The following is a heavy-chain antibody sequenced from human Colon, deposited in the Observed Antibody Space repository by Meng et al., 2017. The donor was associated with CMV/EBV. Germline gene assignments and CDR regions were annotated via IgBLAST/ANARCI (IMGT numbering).Heavy chain of an antibody. Sequence: GSLRLSCAVYGGSFSGYYWSWIRQPPGKGLEWIGEINHSGSTNYNPSLKSRVTISVDTSKNQFSLRVSSVTAADTAVYYCARTSLRFLEWLYFDYWGQGTLVTVSS. CDR1: GGSFSGYY. CDR3: ARTSLRFLEWLYFDY. D-gene: IGHD3-3*01. J-gene: IGHJ4*02. V-gene: IGHV4-34*01. CDR2: INHSGST.